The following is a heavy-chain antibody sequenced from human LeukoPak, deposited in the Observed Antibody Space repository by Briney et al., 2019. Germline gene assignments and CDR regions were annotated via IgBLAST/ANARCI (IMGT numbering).Heavy chain of an antibody. D-gene: IGHD6-13*01. V-gene: IGHV3-48*02. CDR1: GFTFSSYS. J-gene: IGHJ4*02. CDR3: ARDLLPGSSSWYLGY. Sequence: GGSLRLSCAGSGFTFSSYSMNWVRQAPGKGLEWVSYISSSSGTIYYADSVRGRFTISRDNAKNSLYLQMNSLRDEDTAVYYCARDLLPGSSSWYLGYWGQGTLVTVSS. CDR2: ISSSSGTI.